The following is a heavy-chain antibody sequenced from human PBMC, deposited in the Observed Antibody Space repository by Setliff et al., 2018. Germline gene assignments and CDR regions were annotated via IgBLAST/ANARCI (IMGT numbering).Heavy chain of an antibody. Sequence: SVKVSCKASGGTFSSYGISWVRQAPGQGLEWMGGTIPMFGTTNYARKFQGRVTIMTGESTSTAYMQLSSLGSGDTAVYYCVREGVDSRSSTDYRYYMDVWGKGTTVTVSS. CDR1: GGTFSSYG. CDR2: TIPMFGTT. D-gene: IGHD3-22*01. J-gene: IGHJ6*03. V-gene: IGHV1-69*05. CDR3: VREGVDSRSSTDYRYYMDV.